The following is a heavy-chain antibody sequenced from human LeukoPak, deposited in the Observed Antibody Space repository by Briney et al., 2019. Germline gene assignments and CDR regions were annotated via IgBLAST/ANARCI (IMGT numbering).Heavy chain of an antibody. Sequence: PSETLSLTCTVSGGSISSYYWSWIRQPPGKGLEGIGYIYYSGSTNYNPSLKSRVTISVDTSKNQFSLKLSSVTAADTAVYYCAGPYSSSWYHWGQGTLVTVSS. CDR1: GGSISSYY. V-gene: IGHV4-59*01. D-gene: IGHD6-13*01. J-gene: IGHJ5*02. CDR3: AGPYSSSWYH. CDR2: IYYSGST.